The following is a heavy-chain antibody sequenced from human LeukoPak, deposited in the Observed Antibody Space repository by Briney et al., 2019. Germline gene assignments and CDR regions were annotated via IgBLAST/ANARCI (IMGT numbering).Heavy chain of an antibody. Sequence: ASVKVSCKASGGTFSSYAISWVRQAPGQGLEWMGGIIPIFGTANYAQKFQGRVTITADESTSTAYMELSSLRSEDTAVYYCARDSSGYSAVWLDPWGQGTLVTVSS. D-gene: IGHD3-22*01. V-gene: IGHV1-69*13. CDR3: ARDSSGYSAVWLDP. CDR2: IIPIFGTA. J-gene: IGHJ5*02. CDR1: GGTFSSYA.